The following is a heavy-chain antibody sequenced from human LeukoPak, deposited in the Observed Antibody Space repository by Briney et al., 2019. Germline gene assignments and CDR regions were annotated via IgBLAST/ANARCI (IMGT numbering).Heavy chain of an antibody. D-gene: IGHD4-17*01. J-gene: IGHJ4*02. Sequence: SETLSLTCTVSGGSISSSSYYWGWIRQPPGKGLEWIGSIYYSGSTYYNPSLKSRVTISVDTSKNQFSLKLSSVTAADTAVYYCARDYGDSLVDYWGQGTLVTVSS. CDR2: IYYSGST. CDR1: GGSISSSSYY. V-gene: IGHV4-39*02. CDR3: ARDYGDSLVDY.